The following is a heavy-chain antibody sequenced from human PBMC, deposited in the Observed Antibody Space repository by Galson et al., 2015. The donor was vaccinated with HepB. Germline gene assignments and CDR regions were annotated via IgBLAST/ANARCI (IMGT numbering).Heavy chain of an antibody. D-gene: IGHD3-10*01. CDR1: GYTFTSYA. J-gene: IGHJ4*02. CDR2: INTNTGNP. CDR3: ARRRITMVRGVIIPYFDY. V-gene: IGHV7-4-1*02. Sequence: SVKVSCKASGYTFTSYAMNWVRQAPGQGLEWMGWINTNTGNPTYAQGFTGRFVFSLDTSVSTAYLQISSLKAEDTAVYYCARRRITMVRGVIIPYFDYWGQGTLVTVSS.